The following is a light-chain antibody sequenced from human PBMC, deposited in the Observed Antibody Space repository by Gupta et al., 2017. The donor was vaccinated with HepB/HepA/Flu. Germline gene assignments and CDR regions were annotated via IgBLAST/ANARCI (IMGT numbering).Light chain of an antibody. J-gene: IGLJ2*01. V-gene: IGLV3-21*04. CDR2: NDS. CDR1: NIGTKG. CDR3: QVWDSSDDSAV. Sequence: SYVLTQPPSVSVAPGKTASITCGGNNIGTKGVHWYQQMPGQAPVMVIYNDSDRPSGIPERFSGSNSGSTATLTISRVEAGDEAEYYCQVWDSSDDSAVFGGGIKLTVL.